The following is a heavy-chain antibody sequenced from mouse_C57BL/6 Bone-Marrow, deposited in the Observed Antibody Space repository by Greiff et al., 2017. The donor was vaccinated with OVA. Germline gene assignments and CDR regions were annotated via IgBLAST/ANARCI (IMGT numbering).Heavy chain of an antibody. D-gene: IGHD1-1*01. J-gene: IGHJ4*01. V-gene: IGHV1-64*01. CDR2: IHPNSGST. CDR3: ARPKPPVYDYGSSPYAMDY. Sequence: QVQLQQPGAELVKPGASVKLSCKASGYTFTSYWMHWVKQRPGQGLEWIGMIHPNSGSTNYNEKFKSKATLTVDKSSSTAYMQLSSLTSADSAVYYCARPKPPVYDYGSSPYAMDYWGQGTSVTVSS. CDR1: GYTFTSYW.